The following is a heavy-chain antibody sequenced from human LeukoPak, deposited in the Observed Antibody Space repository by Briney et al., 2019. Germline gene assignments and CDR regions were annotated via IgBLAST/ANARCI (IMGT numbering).Heavy chain of an antibody. D-gene: IGHD3-10*01. V-gene: IGHV4-31*03. J-gene: IGHJ4*02. CDR2: IYYSGST. CDR3: ARDRYGSGSYYPGTFDY. CDR1: GGSISSGGYY. Sequence: PSETLSLTCTVSGGSISSGGYYWSWIRQHPGKGLQWIAYIYYSGSTYYNPSLKSRVTISVDTSKNQFSLKLSSVTAADTAVYYCARDRYGSGSYYPGTFDYWGQGILVTVSS.